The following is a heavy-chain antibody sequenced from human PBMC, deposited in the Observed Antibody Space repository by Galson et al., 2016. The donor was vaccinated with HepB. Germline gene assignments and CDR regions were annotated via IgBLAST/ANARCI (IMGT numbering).Heavy chain of an antibody. Sequence: TLSLTCAVSGDSISGAYSWSWIRQPPGKGLEWIGHIYHGGTTHYNPSLRSRVTISIDRAKSQFSLKLTSVTVADTAVNYCARGEKPQIFGEIGWFDPWGQGTLVTVSS. CDR2: IYHGGTT. D-gene: IGHD3-3*01. CDR1: GDSISGAYS. V-gene: IGHV4-30-2*01. CDR3: ARGEKPQIFGEIGWFDP. J-gene: IGHJ5*02.